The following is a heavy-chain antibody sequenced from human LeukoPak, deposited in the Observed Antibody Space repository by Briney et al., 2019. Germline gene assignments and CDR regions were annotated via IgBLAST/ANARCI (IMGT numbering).Heavy chain of an antibody. D-gene: IGHD3-22*01. V-gene: IGHV3-23*01. CDR2: IIHDGRHT. CDR3: AKDGLSYDGSTHVYYFQS. CDR1: GFTFRMYA. Sequence: GGSLRLSCTASGFTFRMYAMSWVRQAPGKGLESVASIIHDGRHTYYAASVKGRFTISRDNSQNTLYLQMNSLRAEDTALYYCAKDGLSYDGSTHVYYFQSLGQGTLVTVSS. J-gene: IGHJ4*02.